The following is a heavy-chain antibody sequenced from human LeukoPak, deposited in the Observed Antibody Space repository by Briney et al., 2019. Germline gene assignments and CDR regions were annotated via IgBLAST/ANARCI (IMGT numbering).Heavy chain of an antibody. CDR2: IYPGDSDT. D-gene: IGHD3-22*01. Sequence: GESLKISCKGSGYTFHSYWIAWVRQMPGKGLEWMGIIYPGDSDTRYSPSFQGQVTISADKSIRTAYLQWSSLKASDTAIYYCARGNGYYRPFDYWGQGTLVTVSS. CDR3: ARGNGYYRPFDY. CDR1: GYTFHSYW. J-gene: IGHJ4*02. V-gene: IGHV5-51*01.